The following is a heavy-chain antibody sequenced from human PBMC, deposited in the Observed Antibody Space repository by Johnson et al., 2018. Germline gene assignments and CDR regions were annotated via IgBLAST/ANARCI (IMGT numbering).Heavy chain of an antibody. CDR2: INPNGSRT. Sequence: QVQLVQSGAEVKKPGASVKVSCKASGYTFTNYYMYWVRQAPGQGLEWVGVINPNGSRTSYAQKFQDRVIMTKYTSTSTVYMELNRLSSEDTAVYYWAKRGEVVKGGRKAFEVCGQGTPVTVS. V-gene: IGHV1-46*01. J-gene: IGHJ3*01. CDR3: AKRGEVVKGGRKAFEV. D-gene: IGHD3-16*01. CDR1: GYTFTNYY.